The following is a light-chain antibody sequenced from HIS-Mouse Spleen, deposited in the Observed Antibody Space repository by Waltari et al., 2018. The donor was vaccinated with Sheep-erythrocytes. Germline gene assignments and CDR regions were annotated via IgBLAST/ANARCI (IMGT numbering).Light chain of an antibody. CDR2: SNN. V-gene: IGLV1-44*01. CDR1: SSNIGSNP. J-gene: IGLJ3*02. CDR3: AAWDDSLNGPV. Sequence: QSVLTQPPSASGTPGQRVTLSCSGSSSNIGSNPVNWYQQLPGTAPKLLIYSNNQRPSGVPDRFSGSKSGTSASLALSGLQSEDEADYYCAAWDDSLNGPVFGGGTKLTVL.